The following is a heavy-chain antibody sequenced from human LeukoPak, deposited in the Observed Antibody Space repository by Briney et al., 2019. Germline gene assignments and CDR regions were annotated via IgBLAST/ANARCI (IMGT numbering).Heavy chain of an antibody. J-gene: IGHJ4*02. V-gene: IGHV3-33*06. CDR2: IWSDKSNR. D-gene: IGHD4-11*01. CDR1: GFIFNHHA. Sequence: GGSLRLSCAASGFIFNHHAMRWVRQASGKGLEWVAVIWSDKSNRFYADSVRGRFTISRDDSRKTVYLQMEGMTAEDTAIYYCAKDAQRGFDYSNSLEYWGQGALVTVAS. CDR3: AKDAQRGFDYSNSLEY.